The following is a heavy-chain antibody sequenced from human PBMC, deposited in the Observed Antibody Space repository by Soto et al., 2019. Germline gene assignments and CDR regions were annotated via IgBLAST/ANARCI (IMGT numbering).Heavy chain of an antibody. Sequence: SGPTLVNPTQTLTLTCTFSGFSLSTSGVGVGWIRQPPGKALEWLALIYWDDDKRYSPSLKSRLTVTKDTSKNQVVLTMTNMDPVDTATYYCARDSSGWYYFDYWGQGTLVTVSS. CDR2: IYWDDDK. CDR1: GFSLSTSGVG. CDR3: ARDSSGWYYFDY. V-gene: IGHV2-5*02. J-gene: IGHJ4*02. D-gene: IGHD6-19*01.